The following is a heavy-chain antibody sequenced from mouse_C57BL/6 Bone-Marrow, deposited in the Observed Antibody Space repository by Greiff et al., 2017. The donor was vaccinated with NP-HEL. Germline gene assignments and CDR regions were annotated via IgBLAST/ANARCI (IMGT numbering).Heavy chain of an antibody. J-gene: IGHJ2*01. CDR2: IYPRSGNT. V-gene: IGHV1-81*01. D-gene: IGHD3-2*02. CDR3: ARTSSGYSFDY. CDR1: GYTFTSYG. Sequence: VQVVESGAELARPGASVKLSCKASGYTFTSYGISWVKQRTGQGLEWIGEIYPRSGNTYYNEKFKGKATLTADKSSSTAYMELRSLTSEDSAVYFCARTSSGYSFDYWGQGTTLTVSS.